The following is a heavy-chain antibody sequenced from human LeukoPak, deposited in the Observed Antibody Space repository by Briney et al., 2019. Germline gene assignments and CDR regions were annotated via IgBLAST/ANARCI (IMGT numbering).Heavy chain of an antibody. CDR3: SRVALRSSSWSEVRFDY. J-gene: IGHJ4*02. V-gene: IGHV1-69*13. CDR2: IIPIFHTA. Sequence: ASVKVSCKASGGTFSNYAISWVRQAPGQGLEWMGGIIPIFHTATYAQKFQGKVTITADESTRTAYMELSSLTSEDTAVYYCSRVALRSSSWSEVRFDYWGQGTLVTVSS. D-gene: IGHD6-13*01. CDR1: GGTFSNYA.